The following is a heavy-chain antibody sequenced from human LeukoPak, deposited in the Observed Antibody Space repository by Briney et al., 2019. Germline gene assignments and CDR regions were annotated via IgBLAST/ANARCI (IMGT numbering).Heavy chain of an antibody. CDR3: ALSQGTTSTDYFDF. V-gene: IGHV5-10-1*01. CDR1: GYRFTSYW. CDR2: IDPSDSYT. Sequence: KHGESLKISCKGSGYRFTSYWISWVRQMPGKDLEWMGRIDPSDSYTNYSPSFQGHVTISADQSISTAYLQWSSLKASGTGVYYCALSQGTTSTDYFDFWGQGTLVTVSS. J-gene: IGHJ4*02. D-gene: IGHD1-7*01.